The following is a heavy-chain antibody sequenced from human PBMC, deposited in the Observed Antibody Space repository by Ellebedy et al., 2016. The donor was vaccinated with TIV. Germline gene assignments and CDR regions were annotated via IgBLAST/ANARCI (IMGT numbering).Heavy chain of an antibody. CDR3: ARASVDTAMAGDY. CDR1: GGSFSGYY. V-gene: IGHV4-34*01. CDR2: INHSGST. Sequence: SETLSLTCAVYGGSFSGYYWSWIRQPPGKGLEWIGEINHSGSTNYNPSLKSRVTISVDTSKNQFSLKLSSVTAADTAVYYCARASVDTAMAGDYWGQGTLVTVSS. D-gene: IGHD5-18*01. J-gene: IGHJ4*02.